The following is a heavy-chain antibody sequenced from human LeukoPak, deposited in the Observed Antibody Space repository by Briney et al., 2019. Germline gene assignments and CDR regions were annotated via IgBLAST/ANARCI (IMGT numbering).Heavy chain of an antibody. CDR1: GFTLSGYW. Sequence: QPGGSLRLSCAASGFTLSGYWMSWVCHAPGKGLEGVANIKYDGGEKYYVGSVKGRFTISRDNAKDSVYLQMNSLTVEDTAVYYCVREWRQQLALEHWGQGTLVTVSS. D-gene: IGHD6-6*01. V-gene: IGHV3-7*05. CDR3: VREWRQQLALEH. J-gene: IGHJ1*01. CDR2: IKYDGGEK.